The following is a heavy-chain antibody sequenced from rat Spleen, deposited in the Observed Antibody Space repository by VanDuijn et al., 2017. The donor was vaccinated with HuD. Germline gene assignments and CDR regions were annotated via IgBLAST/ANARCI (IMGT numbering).Heavy chain of an antibody. Sequence: EVQLVESGGGLVXPGRXXKLSCAXXXFTXXDYXXXWVXXXPXKGLEWVSSISPSGCSTLLGDSGKGRFTISRDNAKSTLYLQMDSLRSEDTATYYCATDTHTTGMGYWGQGVMVTVSS. CDR2: ISPSGCST. D-gene: IGHD1-7*01. V-gene: IGHV5-19*01. CDR1: XFTXXDYX. J-gene: IGHJ2*01. CDR3: ATDTHTTGMGY.